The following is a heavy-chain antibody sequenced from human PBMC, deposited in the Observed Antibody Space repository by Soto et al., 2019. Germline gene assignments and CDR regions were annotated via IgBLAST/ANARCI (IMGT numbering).Heavy chain of an antibody. V-gene: IGHV3-9*01. CDR3: AKDSGYSGYGYLDS. CDR1: GFTFDDYA. CDR2: ISWNSGSI. D-gene: IGHD5-12*01. Sequence: EVQLVESGGGLVQPGRSLRLSCAASGFTFDDYAMHWVRQAPGKGLEWVSGISWNSGSIGYADSVKGRFTISRDNAKNSLYLRMNTLRAEDTALYYCAKDSGYSGYGYLDSWGQGTLVTVSS. J-gene: IGHJ4*02.